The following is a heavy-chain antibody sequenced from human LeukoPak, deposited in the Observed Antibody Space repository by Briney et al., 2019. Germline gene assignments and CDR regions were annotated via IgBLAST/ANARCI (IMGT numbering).Heavy chain of an antibody. CDR3: ASPPPGIAAAGSFFEYYYYGMDV. CDR2: IIPIFGTA. Sequence: ASVKVSCKASGGTFSSYAISWVRQAPGQGLEWMGGIIPIFGTANYAQKFQGRVTITADESTSTAYMELSSLRSEDTAVYYCASPPPGIAAAGSFFEYYYYGMDVWGQGTTVTVSS. J-gene: IGHJ6*02. V-gene: IGHV1-69*13. D-gene: IGHD6-13*01. CDR1: GGTFSSYA.